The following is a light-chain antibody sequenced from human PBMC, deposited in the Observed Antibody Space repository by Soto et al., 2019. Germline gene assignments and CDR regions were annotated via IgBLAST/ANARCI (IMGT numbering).Light chain of an antibody. CDR2: DAS. CDR3: QQYSRDST. Sequence: DIQVTQSPSTLSASVGDRVTITCRASQSISRWLAWYQQKPGRAPKLLIYDASSLESGVPSRFSGSGSGTEFTRTISSLHPDDFASYYCQQYSRDSTFGQGTKVEI. J-gene: IGKJ1*01. CDR1: QSISRW. V-gene: IGKV1-5*01.